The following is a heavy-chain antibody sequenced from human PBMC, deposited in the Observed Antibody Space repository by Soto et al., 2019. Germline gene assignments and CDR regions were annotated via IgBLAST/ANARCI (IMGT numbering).Heavy chain of an antibody. CDR2: IRSKAYGGTT. Sequence: GGSLRLSCTASGFTFGDYAMSWFRQAPGKGLEWVGFIRSKAYGGTTEYAASVKGRFTISRDDSKSIAYLQMNSLKTEDTAVYYCTRGYFGSGWPLGVDYWGQGTLVTVSS. D-gene: IGHD6-19*01. CDR1: GFTFGDYA. CDR3: TRGYFGSGWPLGVDY. J-gene: IGHJ4*02. V-gene: IGHV3-49*03.